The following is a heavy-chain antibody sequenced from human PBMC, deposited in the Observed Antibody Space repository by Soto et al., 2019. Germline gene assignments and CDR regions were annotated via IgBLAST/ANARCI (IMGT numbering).Heavy chain of an antibody. J-gene: IGHJ6*02. Sequence: QVQLVQSGAEVKKPGSSVKVSCKASGGTFSSYAISWVRQAPGQGLEWMGGIIPIFGTANYAQKFQGRVTITADESTSTAYMELSSLRSEDTAVYYCARGLTGEGNYYYSYGMDVWGQGPTVTVSS. D-gene: IGHD7-27*01. CDR1: GGTFSSYA. V-gene: IGHV1-69*01. CDR2: IIPIFGTA. CDR3: ARGLTGEGNYYYSYGMDV.